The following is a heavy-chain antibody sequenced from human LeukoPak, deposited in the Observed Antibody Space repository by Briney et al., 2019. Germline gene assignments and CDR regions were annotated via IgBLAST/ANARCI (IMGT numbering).Heavy chain of an antibody. CDR3: ATVGTTAFDY. J-gene: IGHJ4*02. D-gene: IGHD4-11*01. V-gene: IGHV1-18*01. CDR1: GYTFTSYG. Sequence: ASVKVSCKASGYTFTSYGISWVRQAPGQGLEWMGWISAYNGNTNYAQKFQGRVTMTEDTSTDTAYMELSSLRSEDTAVYYCATVGTTAFDYWGQGTLVTVSS. CDR2: ISAYNGNT.